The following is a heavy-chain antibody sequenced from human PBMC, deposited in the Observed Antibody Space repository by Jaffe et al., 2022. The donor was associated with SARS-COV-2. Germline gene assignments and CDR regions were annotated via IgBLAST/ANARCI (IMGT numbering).Heavy chain of an antibody. J-gene: IGHJ4*02. CDR1: GFTFSSYA. CDR3: AKEEAAVALRNYYFDY. D-gene: IGHD6-19*01. Sequence: EVQLLESGGGLVQPGGSLRLSCAASGFTFSSYAMSWVRQAPGKGLEWVSAISGSGGSTYYADSVKGRFTISRDNSKNTLYLQMNSLRAEDTAVYYCAKEEAAVALRNYYFDYWGQGTLVTVSS. CDR2: ISGSGGST. V-gene: IGHV3-23*01.